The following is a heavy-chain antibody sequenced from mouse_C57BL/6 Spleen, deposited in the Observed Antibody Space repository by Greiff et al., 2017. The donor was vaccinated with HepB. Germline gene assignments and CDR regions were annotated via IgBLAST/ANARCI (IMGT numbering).Heavy chain of an antibody. D-gene: IGHD1-1*01. Sequence: DVMLVESGGDLVKPGGSLKLSCAASGFTFSSYGMSWVRQTPDKRLEWVATISSGGSYTYYPDIVKGRFAISRDNAKNTLYLQMSSLKSEDTAMYYCASLTTVVNYFGYWGQGTTLTVSS. CDR3: ASLTTVVNYFGY. V-gene: IGHV5-6*02. CDR2: ISSGGSYT. CDR1: GFTFSSYG. J-gene: IGHJ2*01.